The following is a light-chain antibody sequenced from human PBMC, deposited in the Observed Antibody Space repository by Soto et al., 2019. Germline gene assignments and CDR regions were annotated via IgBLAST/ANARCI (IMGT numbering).Light chain of an antibody. CDR3: QQYGSSALT. CDR2: GTS. Sequence: IVLTQSPGTLSLSPGERATLSCRASQSVSSGYLVWYQQRPGQPPRLLIYGTSNRAAGIPDRFSGSGSGTDFTLTIYRLEPEDSAAYYCQQYGSSALTFGGGTKV. V-gene: IGKV3-20*01. CDR1: QSVSSGY. J-gene: IGKJ4*01.